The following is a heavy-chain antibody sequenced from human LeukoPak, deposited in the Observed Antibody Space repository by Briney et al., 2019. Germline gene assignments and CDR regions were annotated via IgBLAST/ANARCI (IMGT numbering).Heavy chain of an antibody. D-gene: IGHD4-11*01. CDR1: GGSISSSSYY. CDR2: IYYSRST. CDR3: ARIQRHSNYAYPY. J-gene: IGHJ4*02. V-gene: IGHV4-39*01. Sequence: SETLSLTCTVSGGSISSSSYYWGWIRQPPGKGLEWIGSIYYSRSTYYNPSLKSRVTISVDTSKNQFSLKLSSVTAADTAVYYCARIQRHSNYAYPYWGQGTLVTVSS.